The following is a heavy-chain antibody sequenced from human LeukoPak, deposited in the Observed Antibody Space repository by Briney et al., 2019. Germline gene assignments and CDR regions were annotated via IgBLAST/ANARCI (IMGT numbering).Heavy chain of an antibody. J-gene: IGHJ5*02. CDR2: ISYDGSEK. CDR1: GFTFSISD. CDR3: TKGLLS. V-gene: IGHV3-30*02. Sequence: GGSLRLSCAASGFTFSISDMHWVRQAPGKGLQWVAFISYDGSEKHCADSVQGRCTISRDNSKNTLSLQLNSLRADDTAVFYCTKGLLSWGQGTLLTVAA.